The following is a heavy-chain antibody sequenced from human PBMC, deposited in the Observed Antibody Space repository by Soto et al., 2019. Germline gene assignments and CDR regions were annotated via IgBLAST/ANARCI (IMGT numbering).Heavy chain of an antibody. D-gene: IGHD1-26*01. CDR1: GYTFTSYY. CDR3: ARSGRWELRGGYYYYGMDV. J-gene: IGHJ6*02. V-gene: IGHV1-46*01. CDR2: INPSGGST. Sequence: GASVKVPCKASGYTFTSYYMHWVRQAPGQGLEWMGIINPSGGSTSYAQKFQGRVTMTRDTSTSTVYMELSSLRSEDAAVYYCARSGRWELRGGYYYYGMDVWGQGTTVTVSS.